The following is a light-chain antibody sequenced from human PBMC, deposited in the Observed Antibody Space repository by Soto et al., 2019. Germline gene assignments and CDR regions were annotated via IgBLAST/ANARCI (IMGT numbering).Light chain of an antibody. V-gene: IGKV3-11*01. Sequence: EIVLTQSPATLSLSPGERATLSCRASQGVSSYLAWYQQKPGQAPRLLIYDASNRVTGIPARFSGSGSGTDFTLTISSLEPEDFAVYYCQPRANWPRTFGQGTKVEIK. CDR1: QGVSSY. J-gene: IGKJ1*01. CDR2: DAS. CDR3: QPRANWPRT.